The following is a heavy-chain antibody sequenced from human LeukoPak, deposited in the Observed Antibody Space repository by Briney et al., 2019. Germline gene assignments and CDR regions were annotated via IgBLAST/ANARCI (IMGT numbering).Heavy chain of an antibody. CDR3: ARDQTGFCSGSSCLGSTFDY. V-gene: IGHV3-30*04. CDR2: ISYDGSNK. CDR1: GFILSDYN. Sequence: PGRSLRLSCAASGFILSDYNMHWVRQAPGKGLEWVAVISYDGSNKYCADSVKGRFTISRDNSKNTLYLQMNSLRAEDTAVYYCARDQTGFCSGSSCLGSTFDYWGQGTLVTVSS. D-gene: IGHD2-15*01. J-gene: IGHJ4*02.